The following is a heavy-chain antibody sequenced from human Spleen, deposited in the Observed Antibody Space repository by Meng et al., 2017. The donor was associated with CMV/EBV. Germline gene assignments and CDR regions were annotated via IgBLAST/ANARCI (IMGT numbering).Heavy chain of an antibody. V-gene: IGHV1-8*03. Sequence: ASVKVSCKASGYTFTSYDINWVRQATGQGLEWMGWMNPNSGNTGYAQKFQGRVTITRNTSISTAYMELSSLRSEDTAVYYCARGAGYHYYYGMDVWGQGTTVTVSS. CDR1: GYTFTSYD. J-gene: IGHJ6*02. D-gene: IGHD3-9*01. CDR3: ARGAGYHYYYGMDV. CDR2: MNPNSGNT.